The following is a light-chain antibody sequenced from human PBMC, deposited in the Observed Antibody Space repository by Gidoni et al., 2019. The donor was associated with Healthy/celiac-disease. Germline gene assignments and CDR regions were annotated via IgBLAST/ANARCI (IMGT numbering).Light chain of an antibody. V-gene: IGKV1-39*01. CDR3: QQYNSNPRT. J-gene: IGKJ1*01. Sequence: SQMSLLPSSLSASVGDRVTITCRASQSISSWLDWYQQKPGKAPKLLIYAASSLQSGVPSRFSGSGSGTEFTLTISSLQPDDFATYYCQQYNSNPRTFGQGTKLEIK. CDR2: AAS. CDR1: QSISSW.